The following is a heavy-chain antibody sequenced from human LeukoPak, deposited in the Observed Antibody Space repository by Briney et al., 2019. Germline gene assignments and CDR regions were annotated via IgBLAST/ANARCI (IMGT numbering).Heavy chain of an antibody. V-gene: IGHV4-39*01. J-gene: IGHJ4*02. Sequence: SETLSLTCTVSGDITHYWGWIRQPPGKGQECIGSIYFSGSAYYNPSLRSRVTISLDTSKKQLSLKLNSVTAADTAVYYCARHNGGGVGSYVAPGPPDYFDYWGQGTLVTVSS. CDR1: GDITHY. D-gene: IGHD1-26*01. CDR3: ARHNGGGVGSYVAPGPPDYFDY. CDR2: IYFSGSA.